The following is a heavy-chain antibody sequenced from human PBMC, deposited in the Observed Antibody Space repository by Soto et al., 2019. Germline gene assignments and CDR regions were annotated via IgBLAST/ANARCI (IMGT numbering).Heavy chain of an antibody. D-gene: IGHD3-3*01. CDR3: ARDRTWSAFDL. CDR1: GGSFSTYY. V-gene: IGHV4-4*07. Sequence: QVQLQVSGPGLVRPSETLSLTCTVSGGSFSTYYWSWLRQPAGKGLEWIGRLYPTGSTKYNPALTTRATMSGDTSKKEFSWRLSSVTAPDRAVVYCARDRTWSAFDLWGQGQRSPSHQ. CDR2: LYPTGST. J-gene: IGHJ3*01.